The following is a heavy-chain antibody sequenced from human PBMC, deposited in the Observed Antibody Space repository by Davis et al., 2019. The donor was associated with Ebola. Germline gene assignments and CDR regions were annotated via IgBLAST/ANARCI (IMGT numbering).Heavy chain of an antibody. V-gene: IGHV1-2*02. D-gene: IGHD6-13*01. CDR3: ARDRAYSSSWPGAFDI. CDR1: GYTFTGYY. Sequence: ASVKVSCKASGYTFTGYYMHWVRQAPGQGLEWMGWINPNSGGTNYAQKFQGRVTMTRDTSISTAYMELSRLRSDDTAVYYCARDRAYSSSWPGAFDIWGQGTMVTVSS. CDR2: INPNSGGT. J-gene: IGHJ3*02.